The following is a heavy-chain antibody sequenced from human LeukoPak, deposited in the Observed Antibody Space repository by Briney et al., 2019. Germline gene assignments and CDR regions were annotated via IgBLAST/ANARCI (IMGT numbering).Heavy chain of an antibody. J-gene: IGHJ4*02. CDR1: GYTLTELS. CDR3: ATVTMSPDLPPGWGPFDY. V-gene: IGHV1-24*01. CDR2: FDPEDGET. Sequence: ASVKVSCKVSGYTLTELSMHWVRQAPGKGLEWMGGFDPEDGETIYAQKFQGRVTMTEDTSTDTAYMELSSLRSEDTAVYYCATVTMSPDLPPGWGPFDYWGQGTRVPSPQ. D-gene: IGHD3-22*01.